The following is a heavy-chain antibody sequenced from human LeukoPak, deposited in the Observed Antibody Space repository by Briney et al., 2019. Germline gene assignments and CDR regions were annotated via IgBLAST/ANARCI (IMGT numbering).Heavy chain of an antibody. D-gene: IGHD1-7*01. CDR3: ARDLSWNSVAY. V-gene: IGHV3-74*01. CDR1: GFTFSSYW. Sequence: PGGSLRLSCAASGFTFSSYWMHWVRQAPGKGLAWVSHINTDGSSKAYADSVKGRFTISRDNAKNTLYLQMNSLRAEDTATYFCARDLSWNSVAYWGQGTLVTVSS. CDR2: INTDGSSK. J-gene: IGHJ4*02.